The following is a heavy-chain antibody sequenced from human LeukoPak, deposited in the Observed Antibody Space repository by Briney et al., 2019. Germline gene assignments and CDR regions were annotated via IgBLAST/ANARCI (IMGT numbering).Heavy chain of an antibody. CDR1: GLTFTSAW. V-gene: IGHV3-15*05. D-gene: IGHD3-9*01. Sequence: GGSLRLSRAASGLTFTSAWMYWIRQAPGKGLEWVARIKSKPDGGALDYAAPVKGRFTISRDDPRATLYLQMDSVRTEDTAVYYCTTGGGARPLRYYFDSWGQGTLVTVSS. J-gene: IGHJ4*02. CDR2: IKSKPDGGAL. CDR3: TTGGGARPLRYYFDS.